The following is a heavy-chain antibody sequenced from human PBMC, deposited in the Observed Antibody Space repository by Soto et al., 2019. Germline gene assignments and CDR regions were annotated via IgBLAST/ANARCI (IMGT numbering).Heavy chain of an antibody. Sequence: ASVKVSCKASGYTFTGYGISWVRQAPGQGLEWMGWISAYNGNTNYAQKLQGRVTMTTDTSTSTAYMELRSLRSDDTAVYYCARILRFPLSASDSYMDAWGIGNTLPISS. V-gene: IGHV1-18*01. CDR1: GYTFTGYG. CDR3: ARILRFPLSASDSYMDA. CDR2: ISAYNGNT. J-gene: IGHJ6*03. D-gene: IGHD3-3*01.